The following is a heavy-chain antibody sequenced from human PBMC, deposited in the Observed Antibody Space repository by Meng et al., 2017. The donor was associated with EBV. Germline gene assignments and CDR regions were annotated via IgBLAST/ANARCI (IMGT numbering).Heavy chain of an antibody. D-gene: IGHD4-17*01. CDR2: IWYDATNK. V-gene: IGHV3-33*01. CDR1: ASTFRTSG. J-gene: IGHJ4*02. Sequence: GPLVSSGGGVHQPGMSLTLACEGSASTFRTSGLHWFRQAPCKGLEWVAVIWYDATNKYYGDSAKCRFTISRDNSKNTLYLQMNSLTADDTAVYYCATAGDYEGYADYWGQGTLVTVSS. CDR3: ATAGDYEGYADY.